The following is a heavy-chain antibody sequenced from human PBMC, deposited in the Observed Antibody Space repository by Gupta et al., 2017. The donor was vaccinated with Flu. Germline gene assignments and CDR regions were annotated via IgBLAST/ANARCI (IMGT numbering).Heavy chain of an antibody. D-gene: IGHD6-13*01. CDR2: ISYDGSNK. J-gene: IGHJ6*02. Sequence: QMQLLESGGGVVQPGRYLRISCAASGFTFRSCGMHWVRQAPGKGLEWVAFISYDGSNKYYADSVKGRFTISRDNSKNTLYLQMNSLRAEDTAVYYCAKGAPSIAAAGTEYGMDVWGQGTTVTVSS. V-gene: IGHV3-30*18. CDR1: GFTFRSCG. CDR3: AKGAPSIAAAGTEYGMDV.